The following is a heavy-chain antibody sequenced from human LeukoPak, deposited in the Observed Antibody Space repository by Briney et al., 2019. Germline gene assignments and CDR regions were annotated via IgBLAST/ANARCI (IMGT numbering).Heavy chain of an antibody. CDR1: GFTFSSYA. Sequence: PGGSLRLSCAASGFTFSSYAMHWVRQAPGKGLEWVAVISYDGSNKYYADSVKGRFTISRDNSKNTLYLQMNSLRAEDTAVYYCAREAVIAVAGTFGRCNDYWGQGTLVTVSS. CDR3: AREAVIAVAGTFGRCNDY. CDR2: ISYDGSNK. J-gene: IGHJ4*02. D-gene: IGHD6-19*01. V-gene: IGHV3-30-3*01.